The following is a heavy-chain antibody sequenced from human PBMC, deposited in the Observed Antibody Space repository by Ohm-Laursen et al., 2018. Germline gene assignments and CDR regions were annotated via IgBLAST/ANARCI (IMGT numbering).Heavy chain of an antibody. J-gene: IGHJ4*02. CDR1: GFTFSSYT. CDR2: ISSNSGSI. CDR3: ARGLTGDY. V-gene: IGHV3-48*01. Sequence: SLRLFCAASGFTFSSYTMNWVRQAPGKGLEWISSISSNSGSIYYADSVKGRFTISRDNAKNSLYLQMNSLRAEDTAVYYCARGLTGDYWGQGTLVNVSS. D-gene: IGHD1-14*01.